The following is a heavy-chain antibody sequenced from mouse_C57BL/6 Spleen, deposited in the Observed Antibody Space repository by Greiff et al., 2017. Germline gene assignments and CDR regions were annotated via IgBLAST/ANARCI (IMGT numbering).Heavy chain of an antibody. D-gene: IGHD2-4*01. J-gene: IGHJ3*01. Sequence: QVQLQQSGAELVKPGASVKISCKASGYAFSSYWMNWAKQRPGKGLERIGQIYPGDGDTNYNGKFKGKATLTADKSSSTAYMQLSSLTSEDSAVYFCARSSYDYDGGFFAYWGQGTLVTVSA. CDR3: ARSSYDYDGGFFAY. V-gene: IGHV1-80*01. CDR2: IYPGDGDT. CDR1: GYAFSSYW.